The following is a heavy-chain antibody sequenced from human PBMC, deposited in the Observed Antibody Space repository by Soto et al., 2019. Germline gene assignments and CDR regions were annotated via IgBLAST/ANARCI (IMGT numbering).Heavy chain of an antibody. CDR1: GFTVSGNY. CDR2: IYSGGST. J-gene: IGHJ6*02. D-gene: IGHD2-2*01. CDR3: AIPYCSSTSCPERYYYYYGMGV. Sequence: GGSLRLSCAASGFTVSGNYMIWVRQAPGKRLEWVSVIYSGGSTYYADSVKGRFTISRDNSKNTLYLQMNSLRAEDTAVYYCAIPYCSSTSCPERYYYYYGMGVWGQGTTVTVSS. V-gene: IGHV3-53*01.